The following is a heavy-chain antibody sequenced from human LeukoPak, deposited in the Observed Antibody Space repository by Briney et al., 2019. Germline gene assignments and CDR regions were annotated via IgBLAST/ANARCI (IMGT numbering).Heavy chain of an antibody. D-gene: IGHD4-17*01. V-gene: IGHV3-21*01. CDR3: ARVRRGGDQYFDL. J-gene: IGHJ2*01. CDR1: GFTFSNYA. CDR2: ISSSSSYI. Sequence: GGSLRLSCAGSGFTFSNYAMTWVRQAPGKGLEWVSSISSSSSYIYYADSVKGRFTISRDNAKNSLYLQMNSLRAEDTAVYYCARVRRGGDQYFDLWGRGTLVTVSS.